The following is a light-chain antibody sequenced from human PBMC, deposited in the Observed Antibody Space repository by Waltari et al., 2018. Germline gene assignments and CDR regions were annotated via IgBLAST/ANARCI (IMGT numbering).Light chain of an antibody. J-gene: IGKJ2*02. Sequence: QMTQSPSSLSASVGYRVPTTCRAIPSISRYLNWCQPKPGNAPKLPIYAASSLQSGVPSTVSGRESGTDFTLTISSLQPEDVATYYCRPSDSTPCTFGQGTKLQIK. CDR1: PSISRY. V-gene: IGKV1-39*01. CDR3: RPSDSTPCT. CDR2: AAS.